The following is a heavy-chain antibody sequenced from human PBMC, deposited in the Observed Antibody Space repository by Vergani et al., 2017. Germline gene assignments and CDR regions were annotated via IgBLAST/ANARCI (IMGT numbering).Heavy chain of an antibody. D-gene: IGHD1-1*01. J-gene: IGHJ6*01. Sequence: LEESGGGSVKPGGSLRLSCAASGFKFSDHYMSWIRQAPGKGLEWVSHISPGASTVSYTDSVTGRFTVSRDNDNNSLTLDMTTLRVENTAVYYCAKNPGISTTRHDYAMDVRGQGTTVTVSS. V-gene: IGHV3-11*04. CDR2: ISPGASTV. CDR3: AKNPGISTTRHDYAMDV. CDR1: GFKFSDHY.